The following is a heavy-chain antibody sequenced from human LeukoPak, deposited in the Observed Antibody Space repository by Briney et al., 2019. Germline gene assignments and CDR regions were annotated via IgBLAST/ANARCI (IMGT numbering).Heavy chain of an antibody. D-gene: IGHD6-13*01. J-gene: IGHJ4*02. V-gene: IGHV3-21*01. CDR2: IDTTTSYK. Sequence: GGSLRLSCAASGFAFSSYAMSWVRQAPGKGLEWVSFIDTTTSYKYYADSVKGRFTISRDNAKNSLYLQMASLRAEDTAVYYCARMGIAAVGAYYFDYWGQGTLVAVSS. CDR1: GFAFSSYA. CDR3: ARMGIAAVGAYYFDY.